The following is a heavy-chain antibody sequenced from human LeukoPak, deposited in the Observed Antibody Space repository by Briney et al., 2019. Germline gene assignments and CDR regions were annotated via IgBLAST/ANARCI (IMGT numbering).Heavy chain of an antibody. V-gene: IGHV4-39*01. J-gene: IGHJ5*02. CDR1: GGSVRSSNFY. D-gene: IGHD2-8*01. CDR3: AIGFGVFGP. CDR2: ISYSGST. Sequence: SETLSLTCTVSGGSVRSSNFYWGWVRQPPGEGLEWIGSISYSGSTSYNPSLKSRVTISVDTSKNQISLNLNSVTAADTAVYYCAIGFGVFGPWGQGTLVTVSS.